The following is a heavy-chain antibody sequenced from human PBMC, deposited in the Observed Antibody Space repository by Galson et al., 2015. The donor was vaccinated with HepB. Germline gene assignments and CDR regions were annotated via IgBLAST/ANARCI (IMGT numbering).Heavy chain of an antibody. CDR2: IYWNDDK. Sequence: PALVKPTQTLTLTCTFSGFSLSTSGVGVGWIRQPPGKALEWLALIYWNDDKRYSPSLKSRLTITKDTSKNQVVLTMTNMDPVDTATYYCAHRRGGYCSSTSCYSFYYYYYGMDVWGQGTTVTVSS. J-gene: IGHJ6*02. V-gene: IGHV2-5*01. D-gene: IGHD2-2*02. CDR1: GFSLSTSGVG. CDR3: AHRRGGYCSSTSCYSFYYYYYGMDV.